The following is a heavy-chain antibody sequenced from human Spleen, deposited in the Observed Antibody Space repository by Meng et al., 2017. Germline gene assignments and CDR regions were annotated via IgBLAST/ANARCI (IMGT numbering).Heavy chain of an antibody. V-gene: IGHV3-53*01. CDR2: IYGDGTT. Sequence: GESLKISCVASGFTVKNYYMSWVRQAPGEGLEWVSSIYGDGTTFFADAVKGRFTISRDNAENSLYLQMNSLRAEDTAVYYCARGRGLTGENYGMDVWGQGTTVTVSS. CDR1: GFTVKNYY. CDR3: ARGRGLTGENYGMDV. J-gene: IGHJ6*02. D-gene: IGHD7-27*01.